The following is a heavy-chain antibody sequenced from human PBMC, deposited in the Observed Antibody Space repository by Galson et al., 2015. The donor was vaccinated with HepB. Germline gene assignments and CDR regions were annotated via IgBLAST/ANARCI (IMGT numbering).Heavy chain of an antibody. V-gene: IGHV3-21*01. Sequence: SLRLSCAASGFTFSSYSMNWVRQAPGKGLEWVSSISSSSSYIYYADSVKGRFTISRDNAKNSLYLQMNSLRAEDTAVYYCARDSDYYDSSGTFDYWGQGTTVTVSS. CDR3: ARDSDYYDSSGTFDY. D-gene: IGHD3-22*01. J-gene: IGHJ4*03. CDR2: ISSSSSYI. CDR1: GFTFSSYS.